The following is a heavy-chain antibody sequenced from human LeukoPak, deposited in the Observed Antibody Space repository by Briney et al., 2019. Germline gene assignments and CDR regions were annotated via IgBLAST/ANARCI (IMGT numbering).Heavy chain of an antibody. Sequence: SETLSLTCAVYGGSFSGYYWSWIRQPPGKGLEWIGEINHSGSTNYNPSLKSRVTISVDTSKNQFSLKLSSVTAADTAVYYCARRGGYSLFDYWGQGTLVTVSS. J-gene: IGHJ4*02. CDR1: GGSFSGYY. V-gene: IGHV4-34*01. D-gene: IGHD6-13*01. CDR2: INHSGST. CDR3: ARRGGYSLFDY.